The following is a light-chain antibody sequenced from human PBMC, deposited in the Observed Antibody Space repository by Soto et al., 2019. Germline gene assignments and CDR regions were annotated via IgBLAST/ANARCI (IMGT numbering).Light chain of an antibody. CDR2: DVS. J-gene: IGLJ1*01. Sequence: QSALTQPASVSGSPGQSTTISCTGTSSDVGGYNYVSWYQQHPGKAPKLMIYDVSNRPSGVSNRFSGSKSGNTASLTISGLQAEDEADYHCSSYTSSSTLLYVFGTGTKLTVL. V-gene: IGLV2-14*01. CDR3: SSYTSSSTLLYV. CDR1: SSDVGGYNY.